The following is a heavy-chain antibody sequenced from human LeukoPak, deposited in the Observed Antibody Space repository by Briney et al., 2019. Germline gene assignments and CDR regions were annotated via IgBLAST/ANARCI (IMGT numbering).Heavy chain of an antibody. CDR2: IIPIFGAA. J-gene: IGHJ4*02. Sequence: SAKVSCKASGGTFSSYAISWVRQAPGQGLEWMGGIIPIFGAANYAQKFQGRVTITADESTSTAYMELSSLRSEDTAVYYCARGIRFLAPLDYWGQGTLVTVSS. V-gene: IGHV1-69*13. CDR3: ARGIRFLAPLDY. D-gene: IGHD3-3*01. CDR1: GGTFSSYA.